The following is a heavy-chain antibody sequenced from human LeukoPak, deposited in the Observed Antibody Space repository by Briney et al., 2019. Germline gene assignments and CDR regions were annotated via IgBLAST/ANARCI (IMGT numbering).Heavy chain of an antibody. CDR3: AAEQQLALVY. Sequence: SETLSLTCTVSGGSISSYYWSSIRQPPGKGLEWIGYIYYSGSTNYNPSLKSRVTISVDTSKNQFSLKLSSVTAADTAVYYCAAEQQLALVYWGQGTLVTVSS. J-gene: IGHJ4*02. D-gene: IGHD6-13*01. V-gene: IGHV4-59*01. CDR2: IYYSGST. CDR1: GGSISSYY.